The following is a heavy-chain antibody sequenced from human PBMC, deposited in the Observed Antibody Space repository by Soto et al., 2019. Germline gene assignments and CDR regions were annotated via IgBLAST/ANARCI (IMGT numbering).Heavy chain of an antibody. CDR1: GGFVNSDTHS. J-gene: IGHJ6*02. Sequence: PSETLSLTCTVSGGFVNSDTHSWSCIRQTPGKRLEWIGFIYSGGSTKNPSLRSRVTMSVDTSKNQFSLKLRSVIVADTAVYNCARFVRSCSATTCSTWEDVWGQGITVTVSS. V-gene: IGHV4-61*01. CDR2: IYSGGST. CDR3: ARFVRSCSATTCSTWEDV. D-gene: IGHD2-2*01.